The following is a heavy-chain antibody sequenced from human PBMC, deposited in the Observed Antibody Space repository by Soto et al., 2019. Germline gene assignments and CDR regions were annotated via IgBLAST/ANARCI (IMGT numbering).Heavy chain of an antibody. CDR3: ARKRRDDSSAYGMDV. J-gene: IGHJ6*02. Sequence: GASVKVSCKASGGTFSSYAFSWVRQAPGQGLEWMGGIIPIFGRANYAQKFQGRVTITADESTSTGYMELSSLRPEDTAVYYCARKRRDDSSAYGMDVWGQGTTVTVSS. CDR1: GGTFSSYA. CDR2: IIPIFGRA. D-gene: IGHD3-22*01. V-gene: IGHV1-69*13.